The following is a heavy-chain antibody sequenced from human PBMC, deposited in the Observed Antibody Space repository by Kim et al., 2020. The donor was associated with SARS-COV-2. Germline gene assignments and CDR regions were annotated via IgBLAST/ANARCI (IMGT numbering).Heavy chain of an antibody. D-gene: IGHD2-15*01. CDR1: GYSFTSYW. J-gene: IGHJ4*02. CDR3: ARQEINCSGGSCYSEFDY. CDR2: IDPSDSYT. V-gene: IGHV5-10-1*01. Sequence: GESLKISCKGSGYSFTSYWISWVRQMPGKGLEWMGMIDPSDSYTNYSPSFQDHVTISADKSISTAYLQWSSLKASDTAMYYCARQEINCSGGSCYSEFDYWGQGTLVTVSS.